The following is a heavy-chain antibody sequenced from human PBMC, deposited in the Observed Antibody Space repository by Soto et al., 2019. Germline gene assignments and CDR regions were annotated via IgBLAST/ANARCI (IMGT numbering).Heavy chain of an antibody. CDR1: GGAISSGGYS. CDR2: ICHSGST. Sequence: QLQLQESGSGLVKPSQTLSLTCAVSGGAISSGGYSWSWIRQPPGKGLDWIGYICHSGSTYYNPSPKSRVAIAVERSKNQLPLKPSSVTAADPAVYYCARVPGPWGPGTLVTVSS. J-gene: IGHJ5*02. V-gene: IGHV4-30-2*01. CDR3: ARVPGP.